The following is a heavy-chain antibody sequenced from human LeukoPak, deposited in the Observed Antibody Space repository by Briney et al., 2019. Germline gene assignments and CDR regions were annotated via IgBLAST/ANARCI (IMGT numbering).Heavy chain of an antibody. D-gene: IGHD3-3*01. CDR1: GFTFSSFA. Sequence: GGFLRLSCAASGFTFSSFAMHWVRQAPGKGLEYVSSINTKGNRPFYANSVKGRFTVSRDNSKNMVYLQMGSLRAEDMAVYYCARDPGRAGTTEWYYFDSWGQGTLVTVSS. CDR3: ARDPGRAGTTEWYYFDS. CDR2: INTKGNRP. J-gene: IGHJ4*02. V-gene: IGHV3-64*01.